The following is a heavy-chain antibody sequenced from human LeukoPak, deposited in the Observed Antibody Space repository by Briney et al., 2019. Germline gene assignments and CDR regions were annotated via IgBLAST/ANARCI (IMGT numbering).Heavy chain of an antibody. J-gene: IGHJ6*03. V-gene: IGHV3-23*01. Sequence: GGSLRLSCVASGFTFSGYEMSWVRQAPGKGLEWVSAISGSGGSTYYADSVKGRFTISRDNSKNTLYLQMNSLRAEDTAVYYCAKDPLPIQLWLGYYMDVWGKGTTVTVSS. D-gene: IGHD5-18*01. CDR2: ISGSGGST. CDR1: GFTFSGYE. CDR3: AKDPLPIQLWLGYYMDV.